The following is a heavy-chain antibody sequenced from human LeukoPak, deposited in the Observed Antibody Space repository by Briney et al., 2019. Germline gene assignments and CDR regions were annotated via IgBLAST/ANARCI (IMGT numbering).Heavy chain of an antibody. V-gene: IGHV3-21*01. CDR3: ARDLRVGSGSDT. Sequence: NPGGSLRLSCAASGFTFSSYSMNWVRQAPGKGLEWVSSISSSSSYIYYADSVKGRFTISRDNAKNSLYLQMNSLRVEDTAVYYCARDLRVGSGSDTWGQGTLVTVSS. CDR1: GFTFSSYS. D-gene: IGHD3-10*01. J-gene: IGHJ4*02. CDR2: ISSSSSYI.